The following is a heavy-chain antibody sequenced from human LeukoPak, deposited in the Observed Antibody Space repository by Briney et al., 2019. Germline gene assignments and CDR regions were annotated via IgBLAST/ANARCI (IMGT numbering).Heavy chain of an antibody. J-gene: IGHJ4*02. V-gene: IGHV3-7*01. D-gene: IGHD3-10*01. CDR3: ARSVPSSGSYYLNY. CDR1: GSTFSSYW. Sequence: GGSLRLSCAASGSTFSSYWMSWVRQAPGKGLEWVANIKRDGSEKYHVDSVKGRFIISRDNAKNSLYLQMNSLRAEDTAVYYCARSVPSSGSYYLNYWGPGTLVTVSS. CDR2: IKRDGSEK.